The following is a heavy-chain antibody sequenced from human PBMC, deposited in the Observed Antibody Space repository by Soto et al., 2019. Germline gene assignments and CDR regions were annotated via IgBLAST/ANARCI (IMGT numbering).Heavy chain of an antibody. CDR3: ARQAGVLMVYWYCDL. CDR1: GYTFTSYA. V-gene: IGHV1-3*01. J-gene: IGHJ2*01. Sequence: QVQLVQSGAEVKKPGASVKVSCKASGYTFTSYAMHWVRQAPGQRLEWMGWINAGNGNTKYSQKFQGRVTITRDTAASTAYVELSSLRSEDTAVYYCARQAGVLMVYWYCDLWGRGTLVTVSS. D-gene: IGHD2-8*01. CDR2: INAGNGNT.